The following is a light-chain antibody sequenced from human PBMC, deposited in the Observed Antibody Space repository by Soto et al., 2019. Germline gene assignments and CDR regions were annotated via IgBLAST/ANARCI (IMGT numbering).Light chain of an antibody. CDR1: ENVGSY. J-gene: IGKJ1*01. V-gene: IGKV3-11*01. CDR3: QQAGNRPPRT. Sequence: EVVLTQSPATLSLSPGESATLSCRASENVGSYLAWYQQRPDQAPRLVVYHTSTRATGIPARFSGSGSGTDFTLTISSLEPEDFAVYYCQQAGNRPPRTFGHGTKLEIK. CDR2: HTS.